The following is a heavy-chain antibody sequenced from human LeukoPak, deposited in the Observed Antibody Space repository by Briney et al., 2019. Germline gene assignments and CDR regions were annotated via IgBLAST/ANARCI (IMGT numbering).Heavy chain of an antibody. CDR1: GGSFSGYY. Sequence: PSETLSLTCAVYGGSFSGYYCTWIRQARGKGLEWIGEIHPSGSTNYNPSLMSRVSLSLDTSKNQFSLRLSSVTAADTAVYFCARGLDTYKSGVDWGQGTLVTVSS. CDR3: ARGLDTYKSGVD. J-gene: IGHJ4*02. CDR2: IHPSGST. D-gene: IGHD1-26*01. V-gene: IGHV4-34*01.